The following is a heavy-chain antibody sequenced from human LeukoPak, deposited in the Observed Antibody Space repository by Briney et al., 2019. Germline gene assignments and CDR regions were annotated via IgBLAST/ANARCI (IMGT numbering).Heavy chain of an antibody. CDR3: AKDPAWDYYGSGSYLDY. J-gene: IGHJ4*02. CDR2: IRYDGSNK. D-gene: IGHD3-10*01. CDR1: GFTFSSYG. Sequence: GGSLRLSCAASGFTFSSYGMPWVRQAPGKGLEWVAFIRYDGSNKYYADSVKGRFTISRDNSKNTLYLQMNSLRAEDTAVYYCAKDPAWDYYGSGSYLDYWGQGTLVTVSS. V-gene: IGHV3-30*02.